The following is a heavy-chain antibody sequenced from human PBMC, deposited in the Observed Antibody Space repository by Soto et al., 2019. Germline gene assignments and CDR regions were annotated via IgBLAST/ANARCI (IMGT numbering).Heavy chain of an antibody. CDR2: ILGYGGYT. CDR1: GFSFTSDV. CDR3: ARESGMNGMDV. V-gene: IGHV3-23*01. J-gene: IGHJ6*02. Sequence: GSLRLSCAASGFSFTSDVMSWVRQVPGKGLEWVSTILGYGGYTYYADSVKGRFSISRDTSSDTLYLQMNSLRAEDTAVYYCARESGMNGMDVWAQGTTVTVSS.